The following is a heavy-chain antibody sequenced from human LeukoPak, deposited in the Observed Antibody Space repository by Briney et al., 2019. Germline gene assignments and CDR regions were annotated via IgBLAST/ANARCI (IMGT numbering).Heavy chain of an antibody. Sequence: SQTLSLTCAISGDSVSSNSGAWNWIRQSPSRGLEWLGRTYYRSKWYNDYAVSVKSRISINPDTSKNQFSLQLNSVTPEDTAVYYCARSRGEVAGTLEEHDYWGQGALVTVSS. CDR2: TYYRSKWYN. V-gene: IGHV6-1*01. D-gene: IGHD6-19*01. CDR1: GDSVSSNSGA. CDR3: ARSRGEVAGTLEEHDY. J-gene: IGHJ4*02.